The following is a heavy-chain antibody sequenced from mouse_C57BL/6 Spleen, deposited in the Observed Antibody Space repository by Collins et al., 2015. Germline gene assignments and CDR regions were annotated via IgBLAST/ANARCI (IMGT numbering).Heavy chain of an antibody. D-gene: IGHD1-1*01. J-gene: IGHJ1*03. CDR1: DYTFTSYW. CDR3: VRGTMAVDPHWYFDV. Sequence: QVQLQQPGAELVKPGASVKLSCRASDYTFTSYWMNWVKQRPGQGLEWIGMIHPNSGSTNYNEKFRSKAPLTVDKSSSTAYMQLSSLTSEDSAIYYCVRGTMAVDPHWYFDVWDTGTTVTVSS. CDR2: IHPNSGST. V-gene: IGHV1-64*01.